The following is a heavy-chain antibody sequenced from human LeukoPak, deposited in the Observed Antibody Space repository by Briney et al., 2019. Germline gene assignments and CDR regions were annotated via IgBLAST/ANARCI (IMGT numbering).Heavy chain of an antibody. Sequence: GTSVKVSCKASGFTFTSSTVQWVRQARGQRLEWIGWIVVGSGNTNYAQKFQGRVTMTRNTSISTAYMELSSLRSEDTAVYYCARGGARSGGVNLDYWGQGTLVTVSS. J-gene: IGHJ4*02. V-gene: IGHV1-58*01. CDR2: IVVGSGNT. CDR1: GFTFTSST. D-gene: IGHD3-16*01. CDR3: ARGGARSGGVNLDY.